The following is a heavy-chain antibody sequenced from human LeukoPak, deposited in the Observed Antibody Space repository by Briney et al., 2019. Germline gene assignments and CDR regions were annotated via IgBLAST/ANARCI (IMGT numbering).Heavy chain of an antibody. D-gene: IGHD4-23*01. V-gene: IGHV4-38-2*01. CDR1: GYSISSGYY. Sequence: SETLSLTCAVSGYSISSGYYWGWIRQPPGEGLQWIASIYHSGNTFYNPSLRSRVTISVDTSKNQFSLKLTSVTAADTAVYYCARPGGFGGLGGFAIWGQGTMVTVSS. CDR3: ARPGGFGGLGGFAI. J-gene: IGHJ3*02. CDR2: IYHSGNT.